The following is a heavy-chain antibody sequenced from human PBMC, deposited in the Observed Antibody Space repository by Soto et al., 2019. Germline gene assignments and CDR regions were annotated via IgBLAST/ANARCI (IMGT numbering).Heavy chain of an antibody. Sequence: QVQLVQSGAEVKKPGSSVKVSCKASGGTFSSYAISWVRQAPGQGLEWMGGIIPIFGTANYAQKFQGRVTITADESTSTAYMGLSSLRSEDTAVYYCARGGEDIVLVPAAQARFPWFDPWGQGTLVTVSS. CDR2: IIPIFGTA. V-gene: IGHV1-69*12. J-gene: IGHJ5*02. CDR1: GGTFSSYA. D-gene: IGHD2-2*01. CDR3: ARGGEDIVLVPAAQARFPWFDP.